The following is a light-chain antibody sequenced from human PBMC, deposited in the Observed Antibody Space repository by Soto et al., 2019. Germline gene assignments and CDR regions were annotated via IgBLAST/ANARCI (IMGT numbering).Light chain of an antibody. CDR2: DAS. J-gene: IGKJ1*01. CDR1: EKINKW. Sequence: DIQMTQSPSTLSASVGDRVTITCRASEKINKWLAWYQQKPGKAPKLLISDASILESGVPSRFSGSGSGTEFTLTISSLQPDDFATYYCQQCNSYPWTFGQGTKVEIK. CDR3: QQCNSYPWT. V-gene: IGKV1-5*01.